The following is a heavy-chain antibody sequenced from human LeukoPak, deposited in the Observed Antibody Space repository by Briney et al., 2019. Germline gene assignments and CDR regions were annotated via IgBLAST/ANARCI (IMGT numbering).Heavy chain of an antibody. CDR2: IRYDGSNK. D-gene: IGHD2-2*01. Sequence: GGSLRLSCAASGFSVSSNYMIWVRQAPGKGLEWVAFIRYDGSNKYYADSVKGRFTISRDNSKNTLYLQMNSLRAEDTAVYYCARTVTRGDIVVVPAAIMAFDIWGQGTMVTVSS. CDR3: ARTVTRGDIVVVPAAIMAFDI. V-gene: IGHV3-30*02. J-gene: IGHJ3*02. CDR1: GFSVSSNY.